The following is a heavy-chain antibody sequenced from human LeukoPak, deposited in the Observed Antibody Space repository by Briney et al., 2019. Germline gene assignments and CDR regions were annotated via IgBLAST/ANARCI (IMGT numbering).Heavy chain of an antibody. J-gene: IGHJ4*02. CDR3: ARIIGSGGSGSYYYLDH. CDR1: GFTFSAYT. CDR2: ITSSGPHM. V-gene: IGHV3-21*01. Sequence: GRSLRLSCAASGFTFSAYTVSWVRQAPGKGLEWVSSITSSGPHMYYADSVKGRFTVSRDNAKNSLYLQMNSLRAEDTAVYYCARIIGSGGSGSYYYLDHGGQGTLFTVSS. D-gene: IGHD3-10*01.